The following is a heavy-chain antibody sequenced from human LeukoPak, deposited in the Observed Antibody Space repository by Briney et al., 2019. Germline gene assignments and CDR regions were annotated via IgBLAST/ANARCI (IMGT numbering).Heavy chain of an antibody. V-gene: IGHV3-9*03. J-gene: IGHJ4*02. CDR1: GFIFDDYA. Sequence: GGSLRLSCAASGFIFDDYAMHWVRQAPGKGLEWVSGISWNSGCIDYADSVKGRFTISRDNAKNSLYLQMNSLRAEDMAVYYCAKGDQGYCSSTSCYMDNWGQGTLVTVSS. D-gene: IGHD2-2*02. CDR2: ISWNSGCI. CDR3: AKGDQGYCSSTSCYMDN.